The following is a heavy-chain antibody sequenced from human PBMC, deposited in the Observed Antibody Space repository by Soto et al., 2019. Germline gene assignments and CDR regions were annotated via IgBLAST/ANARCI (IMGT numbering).Heavy chain of an antibody. J-gene: IGHJ4*02. CDR1: GITFSSYS. Sequence: EVQLVESGGGLVQPGESLRLSCTASGITFSSYSMNWVRQAPGKGLEWLSYISSSKTTYADSVKGRFTISRDNAKNSVYLQMNSLRDEDTAVYYCVGDQDVHTPMVHGNYRGRRTRVTVSS. CDR2: ISSSKTT. V-gene: IGHV3-48*02. D-gene: IGHD5-18*01. CDR3: VGDQDVHTPMVHGNY.